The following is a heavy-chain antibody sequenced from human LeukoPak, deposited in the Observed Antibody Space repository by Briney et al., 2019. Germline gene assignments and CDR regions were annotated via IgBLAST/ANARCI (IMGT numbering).Heavy chain of an antibody. J-gene: IGHJ4*02. Sequence: VASVKVSCKASGYTFTGYYMHWMRQAPGQGLEWMGWVNPNSGDTNYAQKFQGRVTMTRDTSISTAYMELSRLRSDDTAVYYCTKGTAMIYYFDYWGQGTLVTVSS. V-gene: IGHV1-2*02. CDR3: TKGTAMIYYFDY. D-gene: IGHD3/OR15-3a*01. CDR1: GYTFTGYY. CDR2: VNPNSGDT.